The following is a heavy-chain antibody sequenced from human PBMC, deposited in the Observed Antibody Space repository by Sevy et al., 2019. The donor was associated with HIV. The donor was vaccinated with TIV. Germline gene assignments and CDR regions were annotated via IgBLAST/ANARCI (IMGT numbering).Heavy chain of an antibody. J-gene: IGHJ4*02. Sequence: GESLKISCKASGYTFSGCNMNWVRQAPGQGLEWMGWINTGTGDPTYVQGFTGRFVFSLDTSVSTAYLQINSLKAEDTGVYYCTRDRPNWGNDYWGQGTLVTVSS. D-gene: IGHD7-27*01. CDR3: TRDRPNWGNDY. CDR1: GYTFSGCN. V-gene: IGHV7-4-1*02. CDR2: INTGTGDP.